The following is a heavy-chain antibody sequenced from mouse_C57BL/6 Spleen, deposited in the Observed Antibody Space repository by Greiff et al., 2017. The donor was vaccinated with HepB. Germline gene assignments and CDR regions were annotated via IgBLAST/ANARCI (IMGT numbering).Heavy chain of an antibody. CDR1: GYTFTDYN. V-gene: IGHV1-22*01. D-gene: IGHD1-1*01. Sequence: VQLQQSGPELVKPGASVKMSCKASGYTFTDYNMHWVKQSHGKSLEWIGYINPNNGGTSYNQKFKGKATLTVNKSSSTAYMELRSLTSEDSAVYYCAITTVVATPYWYYDVWGTGTTVTVSS. CDR2: INPNNGGT. J-gene: IGHJ1*03. CDR3: AITTVVATPYWYYDV.